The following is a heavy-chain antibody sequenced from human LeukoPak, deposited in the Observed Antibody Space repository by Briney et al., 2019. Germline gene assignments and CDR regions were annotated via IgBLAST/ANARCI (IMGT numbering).Heavy chain of an antibody. D-gene: IGHD3-22*01. CDR3: ARGGDYYDSSGYYPNDY. Sequence: SQTLSLTCTVSGDSISSGDYYWSWIRQPPGKGLEWIGYIYYSGSTYYNPSLKSRVTISVDTSKNQFSLKLSSVTAADTAVYYCARGGDYYDSSGYYPNDYWGQGTLVTVSS. CDR1: GDSISSGDYY. J-gene: IGHJ4*02. CDR2: IYYSGST. V-gene: IGHV4-30-4*01.